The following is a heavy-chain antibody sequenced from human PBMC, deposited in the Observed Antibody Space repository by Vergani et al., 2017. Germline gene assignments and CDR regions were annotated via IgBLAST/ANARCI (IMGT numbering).Heavy chain of an antibody. V-gene: IGHV4-4*02. CDR1: GGSISSSNW. CDR3: ATAKYYDSSGYYLDY. D-gene: IGHD3-22*01. Sequence: QVQLQESGPGLVKPSGTLSLTCAVSGGSISSSNWWSWVRQPPGKGLEWIGEIYHSGSTNHNPSLKSRVTISVDKSKNQFSLKLSSVTAADTAVYYCATAKYYDSSGYYLDYWGQGTLVTVSS. J-gene: IGHJ4*02. CDR2: IYHSGST.